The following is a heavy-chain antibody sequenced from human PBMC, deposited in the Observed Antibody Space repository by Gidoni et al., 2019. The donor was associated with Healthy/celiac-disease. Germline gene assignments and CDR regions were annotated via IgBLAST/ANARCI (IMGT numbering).Heavy chain of an antibody. D-gene: IGHD1-7*01. CDR2: ISSSSSYI. V-gene: IGHV3-21*01. CDR1: GFTFSSYS. Sequence: EVQLVESGGGLVKPGGSLRLSCAASGFTFSSYSMNWVRQAPGKGLEWVSSISSSSSYIYYADSVKGRFTISRDNAKNSLYLQMNSLRAEDTAVYYCARDSRNDWNLNHLDVWGQGTTVTVSS. J-gene: IGHJ6*02. CDR3: ARDSRNDWNLNHLDV.